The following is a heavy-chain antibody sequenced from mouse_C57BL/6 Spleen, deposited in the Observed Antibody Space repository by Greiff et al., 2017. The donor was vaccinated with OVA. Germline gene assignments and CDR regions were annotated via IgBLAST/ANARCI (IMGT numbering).Heavy chain of an antibody. Sequence: QVQLQQPGAELVRPGSSVKLSCKASGYTFTSYWMDWVKQRPGQGLEWIGNIYPSDSETHYNQKFKDKATLTVDKSSSTAYMQLSSLTSEDSAVYYYARSGSGPWFAYWGQGTLVTVSA. J-gene: IGHJ3*01. CDR2: IYPSDSET. CDR3: ARSGSGPWFAY. D-gene: IGHD3-1*01. V-gene: IGHV1-61*01. CDR1: GYTFTSYW.